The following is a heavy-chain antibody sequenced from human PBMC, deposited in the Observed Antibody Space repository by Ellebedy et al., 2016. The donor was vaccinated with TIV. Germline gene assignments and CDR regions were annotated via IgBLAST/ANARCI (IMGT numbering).Heavy chain of an antibody. CDR2: IIPILGIA. Sequence: AASVKVSCKASGGTFSSYALNWVRQAPGQGLEWMGRIIPILGIANYAQKFQGRVTITADKSTSTVYMELSSLRSEDTAVYYCARDTPGTSYWYFDHWGRGTLVTVSS. J-gene: IGHJ2*01. D-gene: IGHD1-26*01. CDR1: GGTFSSYA. CDR3: ARDTPGTSYWYFDH. V-gene: IGHV1-69*04.